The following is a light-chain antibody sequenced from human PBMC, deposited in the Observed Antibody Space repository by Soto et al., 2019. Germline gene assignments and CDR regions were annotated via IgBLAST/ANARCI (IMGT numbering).Light chain of an antibody. CDR2: GAS. CDR1: QSVSSSY. CDR3: QQYGSSPRT. J-gene: IGKJ1*01. Sequence: EIVLTQSPGTLSLSPGERATLSCRASQSVSSSYLARYQQKPGQAPTLVIYGASSRVTCIPDRSTCSGSRTDCSLTTSRLEPEDCAVFYCQQYGSSPRTVGQGTKVEIK. V-gene: IGKV3-20*01.